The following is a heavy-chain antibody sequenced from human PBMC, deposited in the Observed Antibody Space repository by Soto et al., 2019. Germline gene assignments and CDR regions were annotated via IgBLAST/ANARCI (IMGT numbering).Heavy chain of an antibody. CDR3: ARGRRDISSWYWLDP. V-gene: IGHV1-2*04. J-gene: IGHJ5*02. D-gene: IGHD6-13*01. CDR2: IKPNSGGT. Sequence: QVQLVQSGAEVKEPGASVKVSCKASGYTFTDYYMHWVRQAPGQGLEWMGWIKPNSGGTNYAQKFQGWVTMTRDTSISTAYMELSRLRSDDTAVYYCARGRRDISSWYWLDPWGQGTLVTVSS. CDR1: GYTFTDYY.